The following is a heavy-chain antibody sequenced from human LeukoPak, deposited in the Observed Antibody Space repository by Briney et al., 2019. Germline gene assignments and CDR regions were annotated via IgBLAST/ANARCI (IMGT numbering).Heavy chain of an antibody. CDR1: GGSVSSGSYY. D-gene: IGHD3-10*01. CDR2: IYYSGST. V-gene: IGHV4-61*01. J-gene: IGHJ4*02. Sequence: PSETLSLTCTVSGGSVSSGSYYWSWIRQPPGTGLEWIGYIYYSGSTNYNPSLKSRVTISVDTSKNQFSLKLSSVTAADTAVYYCARVMAVRGVTFDYWGQGTLVTVSS. CDR3: ARVMAVRGVTFDY.